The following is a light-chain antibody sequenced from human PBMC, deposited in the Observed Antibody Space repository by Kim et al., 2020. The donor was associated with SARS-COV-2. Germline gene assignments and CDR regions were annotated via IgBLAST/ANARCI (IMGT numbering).Light chain of an antibody. V-gene: IGLV6-57*03. CDR2: EDN. J-gene: IGLJ3*02. CDR3: QSYDSSNPWV. Sequence: KTVTISGPPSSGSTARNYVQWYQQRPGSAPTTVIYEDNQRPSGVPDRFSGSIDSSSNSASLTISGLKTEDEADYYCQSYDSSNPWVFGGGTQLTVL. CDR1: SGSTARNY.